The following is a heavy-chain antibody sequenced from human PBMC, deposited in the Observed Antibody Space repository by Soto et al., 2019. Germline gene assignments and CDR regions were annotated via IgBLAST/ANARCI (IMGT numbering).Heavy chain of an antibody. CDR2: IDWDDDK. D-gene: IGHD3-16*01. J-gene: IGHJ4*02. CDR1: GFSLSSKGMR. V-gene: IGHV2-70*04. CDR3: ARSPGGFTVATYFFDY. Sequence: ASGPTLVNPTQTLTLTCTFSGFSLSSKGMRVSWIRQPPGKALEWLARIDWDDDKFYSPSLRTRLAISKGTSKNQVVLTMTNVDPMDTATYYCARSPGGFTVATYFFDYWGQGTLVTVSS.